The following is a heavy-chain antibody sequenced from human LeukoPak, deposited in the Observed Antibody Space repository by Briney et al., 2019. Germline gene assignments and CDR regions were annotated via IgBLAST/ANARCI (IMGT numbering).Heavy chain of an antibody. CDR2: INSDGSGT. CDR1: GFTFSSYW. Sequence: PGGSLRLSCAASGFTFSSYWMHWVRQAPGQGLVWVSRINSDGSGTSYADSVKGRFTITRDNAKNTLYLQMNSLRAEDTAVYYCARDRWFGPADWGQGTLVTVSS. J-gene: IGHJ4*02. V-gene: IGHV3-74*01. CDR3: ARDRWFGPAD. D-gene: IGHD3-10*01.